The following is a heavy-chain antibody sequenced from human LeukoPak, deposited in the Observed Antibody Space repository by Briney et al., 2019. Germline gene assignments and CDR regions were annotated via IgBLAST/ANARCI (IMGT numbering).Heavy chain of an antibody. CDR1: GYSISSGYY. V-gene: IGHV4-38-2*01. CDR3: ARRAPGYSSSWYPLGAFDI. Sequence: TSETLSLTCAVSGYSISSGYYWGWTRQPPGKGLEWIGSIYHSGSTYYNPSLKSRVTISVDTSKNQFSLKLSSVTAADTAVYCCARRAPGYSSSWYPLGAFDIWGQGTMVTVSS. D-gene: IGHD6-13*01. CDR2: IYHSGST. J-gene: IGHJ3*02.